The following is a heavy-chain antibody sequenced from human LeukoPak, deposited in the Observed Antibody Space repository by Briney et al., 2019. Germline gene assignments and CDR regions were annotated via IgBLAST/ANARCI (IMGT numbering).Heavy chain of an antibody. CDR1: GFTFSNYV. CDR3: VKDGRRSPPC. D-gene: IGHD2-15*01. V-gene: IGHV3-23*01. CDR2: INGGGGST. Sequence: GGSLRLSCAASGFTFSNYVMSWVRQAPGKGPEWVSGINGGGGSTPYAESVTGRFTISRDNSKNTLFLQMNTLRAEDTAVYYCVKDGRRSPPCWGQGTLVSVSS. J-gene: IGHJ4*02.